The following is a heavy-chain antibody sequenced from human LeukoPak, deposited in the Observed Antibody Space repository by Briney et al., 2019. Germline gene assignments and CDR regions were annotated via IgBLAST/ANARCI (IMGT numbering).Heavy chain of an antibody. D-gene: IGHD6-13*01. CDR1: GIPFSSYS. CDR3: ARDWRQQLDYYGMDV. Sequence: GGSLRLSCVVSGIPFSSYSMNWVRQAPGKGLEWVSSISSSSSYIYYADSVKGRFTISRDNAKNSLYLQMNSLRAEDTAVYYCARDWRQQLDYYGMDVWGQGTTVTVSS. V-gene: IGHV3-21*01. CDR2: ISSSSSYI. J-gene: IGHJ6*02.